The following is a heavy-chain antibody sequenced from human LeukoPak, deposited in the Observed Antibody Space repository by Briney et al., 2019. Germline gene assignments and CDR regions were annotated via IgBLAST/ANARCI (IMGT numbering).Heavy chain of an antibody. J-gene: IGHJ4*02. Sequence: ASVKVSCKASGYTFTSYDINWVRQATGQGLEWMGWMNPNSGSTGYAQKFQGRVTMTRNTSISTAYMELSSLRSEDTAVYYCARCRAVRYSYGQRRGFDYWGQGTLVTVSS. V-gene: IGHV1-8*01. CDR2: MNPNSGST. CDR3: ARCRAVRYSYGQRRGFDY. D-gene: IGHD5-18*01. CDR1: GYTFTSYD.